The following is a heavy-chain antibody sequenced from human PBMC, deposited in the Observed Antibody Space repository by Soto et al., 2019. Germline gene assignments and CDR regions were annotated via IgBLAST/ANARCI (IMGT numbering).Heavy chain of an antibody. J-gene: IGHJ4*02. CDR1: RGYVNTFH. CDR3: ARAIFKPLAATFDY. V-gene: IGHV4-4*07. D-gene: IGHD5-12*01. Sequence: SETLSLTCTVSRGYVNTFHWSWVRQPAGKGLEWIGRIFPNGNTDYSPSLKSRVTLSVDTFKNQISLNLTSVTAADTAVYYCARAIFKPLAATFDYWGQGTLVTVSS. CDR2: IFPNGNT.